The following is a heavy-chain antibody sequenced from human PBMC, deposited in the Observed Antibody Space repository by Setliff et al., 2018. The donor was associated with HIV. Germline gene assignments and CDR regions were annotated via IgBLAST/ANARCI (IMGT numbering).Heavy chain of an antibody. J-gene: IGHJ4*02. CDR1: GYTFTSYG. D-gene: IGHD3-22*01. CDR3: SRDGYYYDSSGNLAYYFDY. V-gene: IGHV7-4-1*02. CDR2: INTYTGNP. Sequence: ASVKVSCKASGYTFTSYGMNWVRQAPGQGLEWMGWINTYTGNPTYAHDFTGRFVFSLDTSVSTAYLQISSLKAEDIAVYYCSRDGYYYDSSGNLAYYFDYWGQGTLVTVSS.